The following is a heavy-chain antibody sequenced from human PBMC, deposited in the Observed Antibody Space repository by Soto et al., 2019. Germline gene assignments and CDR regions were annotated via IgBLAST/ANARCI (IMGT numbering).Heavy chain of an antibody. Sequence: PSETLSLTCAVSGGSISSSNWWSWVRQPPGKGLEWIGEIYHSGSTNYNPSLKSRVTISVDTSKNQFSLKLSSVTAADTAVYYCARYQSRESLFDYWGQGTLVTVSS. J-gene: IGHJ4*02. CDR3: ARYQSRESLFDY. CDR1: GGSISSSNW. CDR2: IYHSGST. D-gene: IGHD2-2*01. V-gene: IGHV4-4*02.